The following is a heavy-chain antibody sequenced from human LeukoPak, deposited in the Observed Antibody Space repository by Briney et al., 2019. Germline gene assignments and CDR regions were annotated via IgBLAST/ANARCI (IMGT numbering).Heavy chain of an antibody. D-gene: IGHD2-15*01. V-gene: IGHV4-61*02. Sequence: SQTLSLTCTVSGGSISSGSYYWSWIRQPAGKGLEWIGRIYTSGSTNYNPSLKSRVTISVDTSKNQFSLKLSSVTAADTAVYYCARDIVVVVAATVDAFDIWGQGTMVTVSS. CDR2: IYTSGST. CDR3: ARDIVVVVAATVDAFDI. J-gene: IGHJ3*02. CDR1: GGSISSGSYY.